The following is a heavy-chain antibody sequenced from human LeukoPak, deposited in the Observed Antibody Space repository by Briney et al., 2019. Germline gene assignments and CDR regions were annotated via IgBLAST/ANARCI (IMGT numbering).Heavy chain of an antibody. D-gene: IGHD3-22*01. V-gene: IGHV3-7*01. CDR3: ARPPRSGYNGGTFDI. J-gene: IGHJ3*02. CDR1: GFTFSSYW. CDR2: IKQDGSEK. Sequence: GGSLRLSCAASGFTFSSYWMNWVRQAPGKGLEWVANIKQDGSEKYYVDSVKGRFTISRDNAKNSLYLQMNSLRAEDTAVYYCARPPRSGYNGGTFDIWGQGTMVSVSS.